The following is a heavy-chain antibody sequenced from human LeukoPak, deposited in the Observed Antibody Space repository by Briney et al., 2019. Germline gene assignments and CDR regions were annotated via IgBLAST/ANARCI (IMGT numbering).Heavy chain of an antibody. V-gene: IGHV3-23*01. CDR3: ASSKYGSGSHNWFDP. J-gene: IGHJ5*02. CDR2: ISGNGVGT. D-gene: IGHD3-10*01. CDR1: GFSFSTYA. Sequence: GGSLRLSCAASGFSFSTYAMSWVRQAPGKGLEWVSSISGNGVGTYYADSVKGRFSISRDNSKNTLYLLMDRLRAEDTAVYYCASSKYGSGSHNWFDPWGQGTLVTVSS.